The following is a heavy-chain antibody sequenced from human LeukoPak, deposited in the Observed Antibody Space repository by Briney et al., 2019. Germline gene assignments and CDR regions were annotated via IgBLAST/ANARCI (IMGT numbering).Heavy chain of an antibody. D-gene: IGHD1-20*01. CDR3: AREYLDGGSISFDY. CDR1: GGTFSSYA. J-gene: IGHJ4*02. CDR2: IIPIFGTA. Sequence: GASVKVSCKASGGTFSSYAISWVRQAPGQGLEWMGGIIPIFGTANYAQKFQGRVTITSDKSTSTAYMELSSLRSEDTAVYYCAREYLDGGSISFDYWGQGTLVTVSS. V-gene: IGHV1-69*06.